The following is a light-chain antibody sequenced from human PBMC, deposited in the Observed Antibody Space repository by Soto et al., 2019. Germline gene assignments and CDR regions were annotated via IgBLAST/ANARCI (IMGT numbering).Light chain of an antibody. Sequence: IQLTQSPSTLSAPTGHTVTITCRSSQSINNRLAWYQQMPGKAPNLLIYDASSLESGVPSRFRGSGSETEFTLTISGLQPDDFATYYCQQFIDGWTFGQGTKVDIK. CDR2: DAS. CDR1: QSINNR. CDR3: QQFIDGWT. J-gene: IGKJ1*01. V-gene: IGKV1-5*01.